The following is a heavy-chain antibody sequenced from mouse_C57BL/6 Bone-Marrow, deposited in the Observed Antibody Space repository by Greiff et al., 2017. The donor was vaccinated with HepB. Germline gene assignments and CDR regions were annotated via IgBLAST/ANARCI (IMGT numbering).Heavy chain of an antibody. CDR3: ARHEEVGYDGYYVFAY. V-gene: IGHV1-62-2*01. J-gene: IGHJ3*01. Sequence: VMLVESGAELVKPGASVKLSCKASGYTFTEYTIHWVKQRSGQGLEWIGWFYPGSGSIKYNEKFKDKATLTADKSSSTVYMELSRLTSEDSAVYFCARHEEVGYDGYYVFAYWGQGTLVTVSA. CDR1: GYTFTEYT. CDR2: FYPGSGSI. D-gene: IGHD2-3*01.